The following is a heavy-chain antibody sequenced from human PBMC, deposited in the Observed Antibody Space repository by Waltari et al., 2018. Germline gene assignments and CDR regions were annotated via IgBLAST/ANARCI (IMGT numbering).Heavy chain of an antibody. CDR1: GFTCSSYW. CDR2: IKQDGSEK. D-gene: IGHD5-12*01. V-gene: IGHV3-7*01. Sequence: EVQLVESGGGLVQPGGSLRLSCAASGFTCSSYWMSWVRQAPGKGLEWVANIKQDGSEKYYVDSVKGRFTISRDNAKNSLYLQMNSLRAEDTAVYYCARVGIRRDGYNNYWGQGTLVTVSS. J-gene: IGHJ4*02. CDR3: ARVGIRRDGYNNY.